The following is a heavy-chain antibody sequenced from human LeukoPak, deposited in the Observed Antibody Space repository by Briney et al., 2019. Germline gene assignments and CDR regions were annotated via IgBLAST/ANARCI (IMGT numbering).Heavy chain of an antibody. CDR1: GGTFISYA. D-gene: IGHD3-10*01. V-gene: IGHV1-69*06. J-gene: IGHJ4*02. Sequence: ASVKVSCKASGGTFISYAISWVRQAPGQGLEWMGGIIPIFGTANYAQKFQGRVTITADKSTSTAYMELSSLRSEDTAVYYCARESGSGWYLDYWGQGTPVTVSS. CDR2: IIPIFGTA. CDR3: ARESGSGWYLDY.